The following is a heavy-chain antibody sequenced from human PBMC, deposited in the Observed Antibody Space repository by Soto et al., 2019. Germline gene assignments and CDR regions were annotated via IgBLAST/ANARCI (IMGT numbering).Heavy chain of an antibody. CDR3: AKVYRLWSNSYYGMDV. CDR1: GFTFSSYC. J-gene: IGHJ6*02. Sequence: PGGALRLSCAGSGFTFSSYCMHWVRPAPGKGLEGVAVISYDGSNKYYADSVKGRFTITRDNSKNTLYLQMNRLRAEDTAVYYCAKVYRLWSNSYYGMDVWGQGTTVTVSS. V-gene: IGHV3-30*18. D-gene: IGHD5-18*01. CDR2: ISYDGSNK.